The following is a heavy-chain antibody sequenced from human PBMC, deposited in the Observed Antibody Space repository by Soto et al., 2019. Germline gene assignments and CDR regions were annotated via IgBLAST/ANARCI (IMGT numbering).Heavy chain of an antibody. CDR1: GGTFSSYA. V-gene: IGHV1-69*13. D-gene: IGHD3-22*01. CDR3: ARAPESSGYYYVWFDP. Sequence: SVKVSCKASGGTFSSYAISWVRQAPGQGLEWMGGIIPIFGTANYAQKFQGRVTITADESTSTAYMELSSLRSEDTAVYCCARAPESSGYYYVWFDPWGQGXLVTVYS. J-gene: IGHJ5*02. CDR2: IIPIFGTA.